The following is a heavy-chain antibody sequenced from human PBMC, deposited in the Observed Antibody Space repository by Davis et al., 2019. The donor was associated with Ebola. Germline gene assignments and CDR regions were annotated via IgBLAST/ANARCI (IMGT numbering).Heavy chain of an antibody. J-gene: IGHJ3*02. V-gene: IGHV3-23*01. CDR3: VKDSSNIWFDI. CDR1: GLTVSDYY. D-gene: IGHD2/OR15-2a*01. Sequence: PGGSLRLSCAASGLTVSDYYMSWIRQAPGKGLEWVSTYGTSADTYYADSVKGRFTISRDNSKNTLYLQMNGLRVEDTAIYYCVKDSSNIWFDIWGQGTLVTVSS. CDR2: GTSADT.